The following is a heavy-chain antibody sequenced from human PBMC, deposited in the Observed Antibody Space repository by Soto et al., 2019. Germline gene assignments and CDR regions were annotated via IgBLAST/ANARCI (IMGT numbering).Heavy chain of an antibody. CDR3: ARGIGQQLVNGQWFDP. D-gene: IGHD6-13*01. V-gene: IGHV1-69*06. CDR2: IIPIFGTA. Sequence: QVQLVQSGAEVKKPGSSVKVSCKASGGTFSSYAISWVRQAPGQGLEWMGGIIPIFGTANYAQKCQGRVTITADKSTSTAYMELSRLRSEDTAVYDCARGIGQQLVNGQWFDPWGQGTLVTVSS. CDR1: GGTFSSYA. J-gene: IGHJ5*02.